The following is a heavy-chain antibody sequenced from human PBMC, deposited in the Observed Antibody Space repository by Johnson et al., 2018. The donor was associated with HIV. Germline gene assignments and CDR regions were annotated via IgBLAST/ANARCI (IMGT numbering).Heavy chain of an antibody. J-gene: IGHJ3*02. V-gene: IGHV3-23*04. D-gene: IGHD5-12*01. CDR1: GFTFSSYG. Sequence: VQLVESGGGLVQPGGSLRLSCAASGFTFSSYGMSWVRRAPGKGLEWVSGITGTGGSTYYADSVKGRFTISRDNSKNTLYLQMNSLRAEDTAVYYCASQVRGLRLGVDAFDIWGQGTLVTVSS. CDR3: ASQVRGLRLGVDAFDI. CDR2: ITGTGGST.